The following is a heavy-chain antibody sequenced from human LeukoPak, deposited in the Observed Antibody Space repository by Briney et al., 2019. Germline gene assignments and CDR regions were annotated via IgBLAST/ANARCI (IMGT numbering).Heavy chain of an antibody. D-gene: IGHD3-16*01. CDR1: EFSLTTYG. CDR3: AKDRPIEGGFDP. V-gene: IGHV3-30*02. Sequence: GGSLRLSCVLSEFSLTTYGMLWVRQAPGKGLEWVAFIRPNGINTYYEDSVEGRFTISRDNSKGTLYLQMNSLRTEDTAVYYCAKDRPIEGGFDPWGQGSLVTVSS. CDR2: IRPNGINT. J-gene: IGHJ5*02.